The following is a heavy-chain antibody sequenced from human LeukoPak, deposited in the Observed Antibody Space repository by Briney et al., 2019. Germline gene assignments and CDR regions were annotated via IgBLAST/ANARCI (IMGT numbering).Heavy chain of an antibody. CDR1: GFTFSSYW. V-gene: IGHV3-74*01. J-gene: IGHJ3*02. D-gene: IGHD6-25*01. CDR3: ARAAIGIAFDI. Sequence: PGGSLRLSCAASGFTFSSYWMHWVRQAPGKGLVWVSRINSDGSSTSYADSVKGRFTISRDNAKNTLYLQMNSLRAEDTAVYYCARAAIGIAFDIWGQGTMVTVSS. CDR2: INSDGSST.